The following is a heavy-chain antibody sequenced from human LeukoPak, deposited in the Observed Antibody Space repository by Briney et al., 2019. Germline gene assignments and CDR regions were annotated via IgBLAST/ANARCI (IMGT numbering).Heavy chain of an antibody. J-gene: IGHJ4*02. D-gene: IGHD6-6*01. CDR2: INPSGGST. CDR3: ARTPYSSSSSTPYPLDY. Sequence: ASVKVSCKASGGTFSSYAISWVRQAPGQGLEWMGIINPSGGSTSYAQKFQGRVTMTRDTSTSTVYMELSSLRSEDTAVYYCARTPYSSSSSTPYPLDYWGQGTLVTVSS. CDR1: GGTFSSYA. V-gene: IGHV1-46*01.